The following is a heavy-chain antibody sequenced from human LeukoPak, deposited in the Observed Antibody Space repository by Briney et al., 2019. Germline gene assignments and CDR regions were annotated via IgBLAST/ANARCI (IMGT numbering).Heavy chain of an antibody. J-gene: IGHJ3*02. D-gene: IGHD3-22*01. CDR2: IYYSGST. CDR3: ARDKPSGYCDAFDI. Sequence: PSETLSLTCTVSGYSISTGYYWDWIRQPPGKGLEWIGSIYYSGSTYYNPSLKSRVTISVDTSKNQFSLKLSSVTAADTAVYYCARDKPSGYCDAFDIWGQGTMVTVSS. CDR1: GYSISTGYY. V-gene: IGHV4-38-2*02.